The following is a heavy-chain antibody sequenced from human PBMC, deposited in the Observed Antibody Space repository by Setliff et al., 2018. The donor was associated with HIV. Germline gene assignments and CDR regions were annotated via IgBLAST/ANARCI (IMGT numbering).Heavy chain of an antibody. CDR2: LSPSGTT. CDR1: GGSFSNYY. V-gene: IGHV4-34*01. J-gene: IGHJ3*01. Sequence: PSETLSLTCTVYGGSFSNYYTNWIRQPPGKGLEWIEELSPSGTTRSNPSLKSRVTISVDTSRDQFSLQLTSVTAADTAVYYCARAPPGIQNDAFDVWGQGTMVTVSS. CDR3: ARAPPGIQNDAFDV.